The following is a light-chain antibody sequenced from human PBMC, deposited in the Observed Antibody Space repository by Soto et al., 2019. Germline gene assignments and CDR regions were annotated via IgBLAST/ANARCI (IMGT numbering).Light chain of an antibody. Sequence: DIQLTQSPSYLSASVGDRVTITCKASQDISNYLNWYPQKPGKAPTLLIYDASNLETGVPSRFSGSGSGTDFTLTISSLQPEDIATYYCQQYDNLPLTFGHGTKVEIK. J-gene: IGKJ3*01. CDR2: DAS. V-gene: IGKV1-33*01. CDR3: QQYDNLPLT. CDR1: QDISNY.